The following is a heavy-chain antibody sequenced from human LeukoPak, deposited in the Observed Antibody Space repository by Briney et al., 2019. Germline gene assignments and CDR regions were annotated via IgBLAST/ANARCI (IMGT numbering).Heavy chain of an antibody. CDR2: INHSGST. V-gene: IGHV4-38-2*02. J-gene: IGHJ5*02. D-gene: IGHD3-10*01. CDR1: GYSISSGYY. Sequence: SETLSLTCTVSGYSISSGYYWGWIRQPPGKGLEWIGEINHSGSTNYSPSLKSRVTISLDTSKNQFSLKLSSVTAADTAVYYCARHVRYYGSGSYSWFDPWGQGTLVTVSS. CDR3: ARHVRYYGSGSYSWFDP.